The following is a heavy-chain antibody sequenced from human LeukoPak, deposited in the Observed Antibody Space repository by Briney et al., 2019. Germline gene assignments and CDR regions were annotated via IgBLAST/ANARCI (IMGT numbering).Heavy chain of an antibody. CDR1: GFTLNCYA. D-gene: IGHD3-22*01. J-gene: IGHJ4*02. CDR3: AKNSGVAPFYYASSSAYWDY. V-gene: IGHV3-23*01. Sequence: PGGSLRLFCAVCGFTLNCYAMRWLRRAPGKALEWVSGIRGSGDSTKNADSVKGRFPLSRDKFKSTLYLQIDRVRGGDTAVYYCAKNSGVAPFYYASSSAYWDYWGPGTLVSVSS. CDR2: IRGSGDST.